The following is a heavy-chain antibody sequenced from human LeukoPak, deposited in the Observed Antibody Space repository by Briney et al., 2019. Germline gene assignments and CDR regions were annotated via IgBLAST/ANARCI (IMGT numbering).Heavy chain of an antibody. J-gene: IGHJ4*02. V-gene: IGHV4-39*01. CDR2: IHPHGTM. CDR1: DESIRSSGYY. D-gene: IGHD1-26*01. CDR3: SRGWDACKLGHY. Sequence: PSETLSLTCSASDESIRSSGYYWGRLRQTPGKGLELIGTIHPHGTMYYNPSLKSRVTISMDKSKNLFSLKLNSVTAADTAVYYCSRGWDACKLGHYWGQGSLVIVSS.